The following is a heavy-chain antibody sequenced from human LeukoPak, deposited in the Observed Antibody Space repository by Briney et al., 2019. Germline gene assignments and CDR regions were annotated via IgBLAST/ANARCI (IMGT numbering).Heavy chain of an antibody. CDR3: ARDSSGTSSY. CDR1: GGSISSSSYY. J-gene: IGHJ4*02. Sequence: PSETLSLTCTVSGGSISSSSYYWGWIRQPPGKGLEWIGSIYYSGSTYYNPSLKSRVTISVDRSKNQFSLKLSSVTAADTAVYYCARDSSGTSSYWGQGTLVTVSS. D-gene: IGHD1-1*01. V-gene: IGHV4-39*07. CDR2: IYYSGST.